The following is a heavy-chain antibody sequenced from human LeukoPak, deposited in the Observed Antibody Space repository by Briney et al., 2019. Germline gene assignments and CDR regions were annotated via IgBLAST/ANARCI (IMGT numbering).Heavy chain of an antibody. J-gene: IGHJ4*02. CDR2: IFAGGAT. CDR1: GFTVTNNY. D-gene: IGHD3-10*01. CDR3: TTDLGITMIRGVIVY. V-gene: IGHV3-53*01. Sequence: PGGSLRLSCAASGFTVTNNYMAWVRQAPGKGLEWVSVIFAGGATYYAASVKDRFTISRDNSKNTLFLQMNSLRAEDTAVYYCTTDLGITMIRGVIVYWGQGTLVTVSS.